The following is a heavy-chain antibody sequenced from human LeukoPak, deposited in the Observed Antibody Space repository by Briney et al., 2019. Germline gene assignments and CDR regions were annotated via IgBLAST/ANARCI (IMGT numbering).Heavy chain of an antibody. CDR3: ARSNYYDSSGYAYDY. Sequence: GGSLRLSCAASGFTFSSYWMNWARQAPGKGLEWVASINHNGNVNYYVDSVKGRFTISRDNAKNTLYLQMNSLRAEDTAVYYCARSNYYDSSGYAYDYWGQGTLVTVSS. V-gene: IGHV3-7*03. CDR2: INHNGNVN. D-gene: IGHD3-22*01. J-gene: IGHJ4*02. CDR1: GFTFSSYW.